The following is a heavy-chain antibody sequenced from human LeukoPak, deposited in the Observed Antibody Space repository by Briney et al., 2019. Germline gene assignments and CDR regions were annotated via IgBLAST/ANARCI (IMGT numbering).Heavy chain of an antibody. CDR3: AREPDGNFDY. D-gene: IGHD1-14*01. J-gene: IGHJ4*02. Sequence: GGSLRLSCAASGVTFSGYSLNWVRQAPGKGLEWVSSISSSSSYIYYADSVKGRFTISRDNVKNSLYLQMNSLRAEDTAVYYCAREPDGNFDYWGQGTLVTVSS. CDR1: GVTFSGYS. V-gene: IGHV3-21*01. CDR2: ISSSSSYI.